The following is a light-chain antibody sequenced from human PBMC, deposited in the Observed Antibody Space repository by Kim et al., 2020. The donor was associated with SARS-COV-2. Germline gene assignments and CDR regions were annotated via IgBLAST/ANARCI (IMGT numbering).Light chain of an antibody. CDR1: QYIGDW. CDR3: QQRRDWPLT. J-gene: IGKJ4*01. V-gene: IGKV3-11*01. CDR2: DAS. Sequence: EIVLTQSPATLSLSPVETATLSCRASQYIGDWLAWYQQRPGQAPRLLICDASNRAPGIPARVSGSGSGTDFTLTIRSLEPEDLGVYYCQQRRDWPLTFGGGTKVDIK.